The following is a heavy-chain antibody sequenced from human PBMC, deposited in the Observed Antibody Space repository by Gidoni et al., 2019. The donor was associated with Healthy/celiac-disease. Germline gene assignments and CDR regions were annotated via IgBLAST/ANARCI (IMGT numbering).Heavy chain of an antibody. V-gene: IGHV4-30-2*01. CDR2: LHHSGST. J-gene: IGHJ3*02. CDR1: GGSISSGGYS. CDR3: ARWTPDFWSLNAGSGTLSDAFDI. Sequence: QLQLQESGSGLVKPSQTLSLTCAVSGGSISSGGYSWSWIRQPPGKGLEWIGYLHHSGSTYYYPSLKRRVPISVDRSKNQFSLKLSSVTAADPVVYYCARWTPDFWSLNAGSGTLSDAFDIWGQGTMVTVSS. D-gene: IGHD3-3*01.